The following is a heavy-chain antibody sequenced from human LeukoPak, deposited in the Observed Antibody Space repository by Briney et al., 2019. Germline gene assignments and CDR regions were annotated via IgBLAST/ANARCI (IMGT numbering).Heavy chain of an antibody. V-gene: IGHV3-48*03. J-gene: IGHJ4*02. CDR2: ISSAGSNM. CDR3: ARDTPNYSISADY. Sequence: GGSLRLSCAASGFTYINYEMNWVRQAPGKGLEWISYISSAGSNMYYADFVEGRFTVSRDNAKNSLFLQMNSLRAEDTAVYYCARDTPNYSISADYWGQGTLVTVSS. D-gene: IGHD6-6*01. CDR1: GFTYINYE.